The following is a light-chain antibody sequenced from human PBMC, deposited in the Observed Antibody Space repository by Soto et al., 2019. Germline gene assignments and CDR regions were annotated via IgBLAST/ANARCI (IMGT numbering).Light chain of an antibody. Sequence: DIVMTQSPDSLAVSLGERATMNCKCSRSVLYKSNNKNHLAWYQQKPGRPPQLIIYWASTRESGVPERFSGSGSGTDFTLTISSLQAEDVAVYYCQQYYSTPTFGQGTKVDIK. CDR3: QQYYSTPT. CDR2: WAS. V-gene: IGKV4-1*01. J-gene: IGKJ1*01. CDR1: RSVLYKSNNKNH.